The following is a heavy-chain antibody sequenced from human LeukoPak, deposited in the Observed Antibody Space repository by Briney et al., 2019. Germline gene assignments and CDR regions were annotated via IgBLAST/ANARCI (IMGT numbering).Heavy chain of an antibody. Sequence: PSETLSLTCTVSGDSISRSNYYWGWLRQPPGKGLEWTRSIYYRRRDDYNPSIKRRITISVDTSKNQLYLNLSSVTAADTAVYYCASLVPAAGSGSPHPLHFDYWGQATLVIVSS. J-gene: IGHJ4*02. CDR2: IYYRRRD. CDR3: ASLVPAAGSGSPHPLHFDY. V-gene: IGHV4-39*01. D-gene: IGHD3-10*01. CDR1: GDSISRSNYY.